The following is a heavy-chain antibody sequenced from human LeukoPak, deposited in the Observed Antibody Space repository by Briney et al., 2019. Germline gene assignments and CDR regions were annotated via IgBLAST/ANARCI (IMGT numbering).Heavy chain of an antibody. Sequence: ASVKVSCKASGYTFTGYYMHWVRQAPGQGLEWMGWINPNSGGTNYAQKFQGRVTMTRDTSISTAYMELSRLRSDDTAVYYCARDLVAAALGLDYWGQGTLVTVSS. CDR2: INPNSGGT. CDR3: ARDLVAAALGLDY. CDR1: GYTFTGYY. V-gene: IGHV1-2*02. J-gene: IGHJ4*02. D-gene: IGHD6-13*01.